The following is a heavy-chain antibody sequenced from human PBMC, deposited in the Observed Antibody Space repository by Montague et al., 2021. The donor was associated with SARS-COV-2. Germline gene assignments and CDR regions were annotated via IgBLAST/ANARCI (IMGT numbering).Heavy chain of an antibody. CDR2: IYYSGST. D-gene: IGHD2-15*01. CDR1: GGSISSGGYY. J-gene: IGHJ5*02. V-gene: IGHV4-31*03. CDR3: ARGCSGGSCYPNPFST. Sequence: TLSLTCTVSGGSISSGGYYWSWIRQHPGKGLEWIGYIYYSGSTYYNPSLKSRVTISVDTSKNQFSLKLSSVTAADTAVYYCARGCSGGSCYPNPFSTWGQGTLVTVSS.